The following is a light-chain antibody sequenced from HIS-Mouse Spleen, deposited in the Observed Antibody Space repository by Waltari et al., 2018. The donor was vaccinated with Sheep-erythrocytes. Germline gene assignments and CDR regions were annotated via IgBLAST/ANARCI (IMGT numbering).Light chain of an antibody. J-gene: IGLJ3*02. CDR1: SSDVGGYNY. V-gene: IGLV2-8*01. CDR3: SSYAGSNNWV. Sequence: QSALTQPPSASGSPGQSVTISCTGTSSDVGGYNYVSWYQQHPGKAPKLMIYEASKRPSGVPDRFSDSKSGNTASLTVSGLQAEDEADYYCSSYAGSNNWVFGGGTKLTVL. CDR2: EAS.